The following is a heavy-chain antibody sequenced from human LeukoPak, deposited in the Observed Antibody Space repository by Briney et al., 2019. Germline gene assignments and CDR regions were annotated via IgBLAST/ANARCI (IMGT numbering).Heavy chain of an antibody. V-gene: IGHV4-59*01. CDR3: ARGYGSGSFIDY. J-gene: IGHJ4*02. D-gene: IGHD3-10*01. Sequence: SESLSLTCTVSGGSISSYYWSWIRQPPGKGLEWIGYIYYSGSTNYNPSLKSRVTISVDTSKNQFSLKLSSVTAADTAVYYCARGYGSGSFIDYWGQGTLVTVSS. CDR1: GGSISSYY. CDR2: IYYSGST.